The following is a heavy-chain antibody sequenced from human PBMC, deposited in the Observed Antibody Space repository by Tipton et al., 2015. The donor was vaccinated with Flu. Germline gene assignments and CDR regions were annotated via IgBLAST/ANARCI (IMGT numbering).Heavy chain of an antibody. J-gene: IGHJ4*02. D-gene: IGHD5-12*01. CDR2: IYSGGST. CDR3: ARDSGSGQGATGKDY. CDR1: GFTVSSNY. V-gene: IGHV3-66*01. Sequence: SLRLSCAASGFTVSSNYMSWVRQAPGKGLEWVSVIYSGGSTYYADSVKGRFTISRDNSKNTLYLQMNSLRAEDTAVYYCARDSGSGQGATGKDYWGQGTLVTVSS.